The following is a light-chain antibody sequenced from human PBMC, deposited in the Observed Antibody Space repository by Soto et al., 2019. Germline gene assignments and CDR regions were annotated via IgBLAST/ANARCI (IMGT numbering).Light chain of an antibody. J-gene: IGLJ1*01. CDR2: DVS. Sequence: QSVLTQPRSVSGSPGQSVTISCTGASSDVGGYNYVSWYQQHPGMAPKLMIYDVSQRPSGVPDRFSGSRSGNTASLTVSGLQAEDEAEYYCCSCAGSYIYVFGTGTKVTVL. V-gene: IGLV2-11*01. CDR3: CSCAGSYIYV. CDR1: SSDVGGYNY.